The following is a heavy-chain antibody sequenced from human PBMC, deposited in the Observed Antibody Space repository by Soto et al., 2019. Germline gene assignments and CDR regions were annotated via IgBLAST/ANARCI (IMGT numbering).Heavy chain of an antibody. CDR3: AKDTGRARRYAFDI. V-gene: IGHV3-9*01. Sequence: GGSLRLSCAASGFTFDDYAMHWVRQAPGKGLEWVSGISWNSGSIGYADSVKGRFTISRDNAKNSLYLQMNSLRAEDTALYYCAKDTGRARRYAFDIWGQGTMVTVSS. D-gene: IGHD6-6*01. CDR1: GFTFDDYA. J-gene: IGHJ3*02. CDR2: ISWNSGSI.